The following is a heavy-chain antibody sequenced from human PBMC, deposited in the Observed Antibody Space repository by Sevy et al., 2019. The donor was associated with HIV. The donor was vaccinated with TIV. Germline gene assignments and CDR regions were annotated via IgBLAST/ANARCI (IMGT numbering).Heavy chain of an antibody. V-gene: IGHV3-23*01. D-gene: IGHD6-19*01. CDR2: ISGSGGST. CDR3: ARPLTGYSSGPDY. Sequence: GGSLRLSCAASGFTFSSYAMSWVRQAPGKGLEWVSAISGSGGSTYYADSVKGRFTIPRDNSKNTLYLQMNSLRAEDTAVYYCARPLTGYSSGPDYWGQGTLVTVSS. CDR1: GFTFSSYA. J-gene: IGHJ4*02.